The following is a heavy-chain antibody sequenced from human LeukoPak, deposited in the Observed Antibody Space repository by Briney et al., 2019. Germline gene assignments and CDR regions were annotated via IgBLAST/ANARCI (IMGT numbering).Heavy chain of an antibody. CDR3: AKWIPGYHDSSGFYGMDV. CDR1: GGSFSNYY. J-gene: IGHJ6*02. Sequence: PSETLSLTCAVYGGSFSNYYWSWIRQPPGKGLEWIGEIHHSGSTNYNPSLKSRVTISIDTPKNQFSLKLSSVTAADTAVYYCAKWIPGYHDSSGFYGMDVWGQGTTVTVSS. V-gene: IGHV4-34*01. CDR2: IHHSGST. D-gene: IGHD3-22*01.